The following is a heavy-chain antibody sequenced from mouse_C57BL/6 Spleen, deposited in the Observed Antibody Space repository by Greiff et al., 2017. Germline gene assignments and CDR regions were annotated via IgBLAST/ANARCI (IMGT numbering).Heavy chain of an antibody. Sequence: QVQLQQPGAELVKPGASVKLSCKASGYTFTSYWMQWVKQRPGQGLEWIGEIDPSDSYTNYNQKFKGKATLTVDTSSSTAYMQLSSLTSEDSAVYDCARSLYGTGAMDYWGQGTSVTVSS. CDR1: GYTFTSYW. J-gene: IGHJ4*01. D-gene: IGHD2-1*01. V-gene: IGHV1-50*01. CDR3: ARSLYGTGAMDY. CDR2: IDPSDSYT.